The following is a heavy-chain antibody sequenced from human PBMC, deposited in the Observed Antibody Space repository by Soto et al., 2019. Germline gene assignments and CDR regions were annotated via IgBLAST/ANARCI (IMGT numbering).Heavy chain of an antibody. CDR1: GFTVSSNY. D-gene: IGHD6-13*01. V-gene: IGHV3-53*01. J-gene: IGHJ4*02. CDR3: AGTPGCSSSWSNDY. Sequence: GGSLRLSCAASGFTVSSNYMSWVRQAPGKGLEWVSVIYSGGSTYYADSVKGRFTISRDNSKNTLYLQMNSLRAEDTAVYYCAGTPGCSSSWSNDYWGQGTLVTVSS. CDR2: IYSGGST.